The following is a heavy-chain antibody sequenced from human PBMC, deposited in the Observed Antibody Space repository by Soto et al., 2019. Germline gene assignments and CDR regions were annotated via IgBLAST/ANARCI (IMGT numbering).Heavy chain of an antibody. Sequence: GGSLRLSCAASGFTFSNAWMNWVRQAPGKGLEWVGRIKSKTDGGTTDYAAPVKGRFTISRDDSKNTLYLQMNSLKTEDTAVYYSVLGQLVSTHYGMDVWGQGATVTVSS. J-gene: IGHJ6*02. CDR3: VLGQLVSTHYGMDV. D-gene: IGHD6-6*01. CDR1: GFTFSNAW. V-gene: IGHV3-15*07. CDR2: IKSKTDGGTT.